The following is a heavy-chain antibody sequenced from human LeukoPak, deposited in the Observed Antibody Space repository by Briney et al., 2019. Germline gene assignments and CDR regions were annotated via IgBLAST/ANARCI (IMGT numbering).Heavy chain of an antibody. D-gene: IGHD5-12*01. CDR3: VRGRRAATILGGLDY. V-gene: IGHV1-18*01. CDR2: ISAYTGNT. Sequence: ASVKVSCKASGYTFINYGISWVRQAPGQGLEWMGWISAYTGNTNYAQKLQGRVTMTTDTSASTAYMELSSLRSDDTAVFYCVRGRRAATILGGLDYWGQGTLVIVSS. J-gene: IGHJ4*02. CDR1: GYTFINYG.